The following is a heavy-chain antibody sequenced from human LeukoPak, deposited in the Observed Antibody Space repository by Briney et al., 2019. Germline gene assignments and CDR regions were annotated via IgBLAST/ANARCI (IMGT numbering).Heavy chain of an antibody. CDR2: IRYDGNDK. Sequence: GGSLRLSCTASGFTFGDYVMSWVRQAPGKGLEWVAFIRYDGNDKYYAESVKGRFTISRDTSRNTLYLQMNSLRLEDTALYYCAKPLMRDRWFGESWGQGTLVTVPP. J-gene: IGHJ5*02. D-gene: IGHD3-10*01. CDR3: AKPLMRDRWFGES. CDR1: GFTFGDYV. V-gene: IGHV3-30*02.